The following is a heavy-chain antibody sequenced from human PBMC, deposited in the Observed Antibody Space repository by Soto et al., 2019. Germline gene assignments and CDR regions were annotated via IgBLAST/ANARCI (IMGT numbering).Heavy chain of an antibody. V-gene: IGHV4-4*02. CDR3: ARGGDGYSSFFDY. D-gene: IGHD4-4*01. CDR2: IYHSGST. J-gene: IGHJ4*02. Sequence: QVQLQKSGPGLVKPSGTLSLTCAVSGGSISSSNWWSWVRQPPGKGLEWIGEIYHSGSTNYNPSLKSRVTISIDRSKNQFSLNLNSVTAADTAVYYCARGGDGYSSFFDYWGQGTLVTVSS. CDR1: GGSISSSNW.